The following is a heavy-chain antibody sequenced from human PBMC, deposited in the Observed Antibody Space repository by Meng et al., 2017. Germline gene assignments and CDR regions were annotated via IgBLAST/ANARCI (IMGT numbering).Heavy chain of an antibody. D-gene: IGHD3-22*01. V-gene: IGHV3-30*10. Sequence: VQLVESGGGVVQPGRSLRLSCAASGFTFSSYAMHWVRQAPGKGLEWVAVISYDGRDKYYTDSVKGRFTISRDNSKNTLYLQMNSLRTEDTALYYCARDLLTFDSSGYYPDWGQGTLVTVSS. CDR3: ARDLLTFDSSGYYPD. CDR1: GFTFSSYA. J-gene: IGHJ4*02. CDR2: ISYDGRDK.